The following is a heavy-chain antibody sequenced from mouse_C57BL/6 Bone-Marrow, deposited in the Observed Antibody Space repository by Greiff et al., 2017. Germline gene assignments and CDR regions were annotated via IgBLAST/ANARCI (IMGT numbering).Heavy chain of an antibody. CDR3: TTGKRGNYCSSYPFDY. Sequence: VQLQQSGAELVRPGASVKLSCTASGFNIKDDYMHWVKQRPEQGLEWIGWIDPENGDTEYASKFQGKATITADTSSNTAYLQLSSLTSEDTAVYYCTTGKRGNYCSSYPFDYWGQGTTLTVSS. V-gene: IGHV14-4*01. J-gene: IGHJ2*01. CDR1: GFNIKDDY. D-gene: IGHD1-1*01. CDR2: IDPENGDT.